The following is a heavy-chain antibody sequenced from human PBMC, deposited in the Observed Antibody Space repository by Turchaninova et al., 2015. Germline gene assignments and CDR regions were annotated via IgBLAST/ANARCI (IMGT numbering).Heavy chain of an antibody. Sequence: QVQLVQSGAAVKKPGAPVKVSCKESGYTFTSYYMHWGRQAPGQGLEWMGIINPTDGSTSYPQKFQGRVTMTRDTSTSTVYMELSSLRSEDTAVYYCARDDFGSYPVDYWGQGTLVTVSS. V-gene: IGHV1-46*01. J-gene: IGHJ4*02. CDR2: INPTDGST. D-gene: IGHD1-26*01. CDR1: GYTFTSYY. CDR3: ARDDFGSYPVDY.